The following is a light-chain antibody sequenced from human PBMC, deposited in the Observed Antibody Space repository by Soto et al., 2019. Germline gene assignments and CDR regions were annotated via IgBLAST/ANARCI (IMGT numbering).Light chain of an antibody. V-gene: IGKV1-5*01. CDR3: QQYNSYSRT. Sequence: DIQMPQSPSTLSATVGYRVAITCLASQSISTWLAWYQQKPGKANKIMVYDDSSLESGVPSRFSGSGSGTEFTLTISSMQPDDFATYYCQQYNSYSRTFGQGTKV. J-gene: IGKJ1*01. CDR1: QSISTW. CDR2: DDS.